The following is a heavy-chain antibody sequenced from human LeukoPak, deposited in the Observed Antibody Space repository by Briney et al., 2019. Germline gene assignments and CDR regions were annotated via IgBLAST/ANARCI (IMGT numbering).Heavy chain of an antibody. V-gene: IGHV3-7*01. Sequence: GGSLRLSCAASGFTFSSYWVSWVRQAPGKGLEWVANIKQDGSEKYYVDSVKGRFTISRDNAKNSLYLQMNSLRAEDTAVYYCARWWELLCFDYWGQGTLVTVSS. D-gene: IGHD1-26*01. CDR2: IKQDGSEK. CDR1: GFTFSSYW. CDR3: ARWWELLCFDY. J-gene: IGHJ4*02.